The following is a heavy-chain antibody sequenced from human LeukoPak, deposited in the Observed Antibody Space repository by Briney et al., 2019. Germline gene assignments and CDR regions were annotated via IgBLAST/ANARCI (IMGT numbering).Heavy chain of an antibody. V-gene: IGHV3-23*01. CDR1: GSTFSSYA. D-gene: IGHD3-22*01. J-gene: IGHJ4*02. Sequence: GGPLRLSCAASGSTFSSYAMSWVRHAPGEGLEWVSAITGSGGSTYYSDSVKGRFTISTANSKNTLYLQMNSLRAEDTAVYYCAKGYYYDSSGYYGPLGDWGQGTLVTVSS. CDR3: AKGYYYDSSGYYGPLGD. CDR2: ITGSGGST.